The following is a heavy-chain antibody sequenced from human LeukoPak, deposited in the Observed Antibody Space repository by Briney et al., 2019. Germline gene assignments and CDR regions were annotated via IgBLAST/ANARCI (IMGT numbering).Heavy chain of an antibody. Sequence: GGSLRLSCAAPGSTFSSHTMNWVRQAPGKGLEWVSYISSTSSVIYYADSVKGRFTISRDNAKNSLYLQMNSLRAEDTAVYYCARNLPAADYWGQGTLVTVSS. CDR3: ARNLPAADY. D-gene: IGHD2-2*01. V-gene: IGHV3-48*04. CDR1: GSTFSSHT. J-gene: IGHJ4*02. CDR2: ISSTSSVI.